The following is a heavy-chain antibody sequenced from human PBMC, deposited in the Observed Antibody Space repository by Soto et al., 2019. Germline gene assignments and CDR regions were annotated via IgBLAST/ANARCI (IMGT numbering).Heavy chain of an antibody. J-gene: IGHJ4*02. CDR2: ISDDGSKE. CDR1: EFSFNIYT. CDR3: AREVYYDFWSGFNTHTYYFDY. Sequence: GGSLRLSWAASEFSFNIYTMHWVRQAPGKGLEWVAVISDDGSKEYYADSVKGRFTISRDNSKNTLYLQMNGLRAEDTAVYYCAREVYYDFWSGFNTHTYYFDYWGQGTLVTVSS. V-gene: IGHV3-30-3*01. D-gene: IGHD3-3*01.